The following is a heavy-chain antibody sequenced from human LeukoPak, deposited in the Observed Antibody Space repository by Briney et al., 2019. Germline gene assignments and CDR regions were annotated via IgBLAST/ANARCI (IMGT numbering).Heavy chain of an antibody. CDR1: GYSFTSNV. CDR3: ARDRGDFWSGYPFDY. CDR2: ISAYNGNT. Sequence: ASVKVSCKASGYSFTSNVISWVRQAPGQGLEWMGWISAYNGNTNYAQKLQGRVTITADKSTSTAYMELSSLRSEDTAVYYCARDRGDFWSGYPFDYWGQGTLVTVSS. V-gene: IGHV1-18*01. D-gene: IGHD3-3*01. J-gene: IGHJ4*02.